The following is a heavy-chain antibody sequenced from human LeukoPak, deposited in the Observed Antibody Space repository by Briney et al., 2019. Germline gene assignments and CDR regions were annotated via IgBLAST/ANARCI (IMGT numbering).Heavy chain of an antibody. CDR2: INEHGTDS. CDR1: GFTFSGHW. D-gene: IGHD7-27*01. V-gene: IGHV3-74*03. J-gene: IGHJ4*02. Sequence: GGSLRLSCTASGFTFSGHWIHWVRQAPGMGLVWVSRINEHGTDSMYAESVKGRFTISRDNAKNTVYLQMNSLRAEDTAVYYCVRDETLWALDWWGQGTLVSVSS. CDR3: VRDETLWALDW.